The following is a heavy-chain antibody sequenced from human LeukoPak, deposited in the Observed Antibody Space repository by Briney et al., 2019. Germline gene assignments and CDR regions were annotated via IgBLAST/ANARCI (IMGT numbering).Heavy chain of an antibody. CDR2: IKSSNT. CDR1: GGSISSDRVY. CDR3: ARVPDWTYVPDY. D-gene: IGHD3-16*01. Sequence: SETLSLTCTVSGGSISSDRVYWTWIRQPAGKLPEWIGRIKSSNTNYNPSLKSRVNISVDTSTNQFSLKLSSLTAADTAVYYCARVPDWTYVPDYWGQGALVTVSS. V-gene: IGHV4-61*02. J-gene: IGHJ4*02.